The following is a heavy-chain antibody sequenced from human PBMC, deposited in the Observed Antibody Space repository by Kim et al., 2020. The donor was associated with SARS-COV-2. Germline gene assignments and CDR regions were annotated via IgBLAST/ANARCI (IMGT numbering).Heavy chain of an antibody. CDR2: INAGSGNT. CDR1: GYTFSNYA. CDR3: ARGGAVLRFLEWLSSYFDY. J-gene: IGHJ4*02. Sequence: ASVKVSCKASGYTFSNYAMHWVRQAPGQRLEWMGWINAGSGNTVYSQKFQGRLIITRDTSASTAYMELSSLRSEDTAVYYCARGGAVLRFLEWLSSYFDYWGQGTLVTVSS. V-gene: IGHV1-3*01. D-gene: IGHD3-3*01.